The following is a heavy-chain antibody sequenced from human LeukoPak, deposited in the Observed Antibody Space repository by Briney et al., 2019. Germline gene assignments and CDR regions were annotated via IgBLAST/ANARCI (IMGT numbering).Heavy chain of an antibody. D-gene: IGHD3-9*01. V-gene: IGHV4-59*01. J-gene: IGHJ3*02. Sequence: SETLSLTCTVSGGSISSYYWSWIRQPPGKGLEWIGYIYYSGSTNYNPSLKSRVTISVDTSKNQFSLKLSSVTAADTAVYYCARAAPRSYDILTGYSFAFDIWGQGTMVTVSS. CDR2: IYYSGST. CDR3: ARAAPRSYDILTGYSFAFDI. CDR1: GGSISSYY.